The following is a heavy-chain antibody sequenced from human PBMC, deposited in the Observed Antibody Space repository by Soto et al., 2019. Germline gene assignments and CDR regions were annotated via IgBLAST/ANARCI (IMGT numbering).Heavy chain of an antibody. Sequence: EVQLVESGGGLVQPGGSLRLSCAASGFTFRNYDMHWVRQGTGKGLEWVSGISAAGDPDYADSVEGRFTISRENAQNSFLRQMNSLRGGDTAVYYGGRTARGVYGLDVWGQGSTVSVSS. V-gene: IGHV3-13*05. CDR2: ISAAGDP. CDR1: GFTFRNYD. J-gene: IGHJ6*02. CDR3: GRTARGVYGLDV.